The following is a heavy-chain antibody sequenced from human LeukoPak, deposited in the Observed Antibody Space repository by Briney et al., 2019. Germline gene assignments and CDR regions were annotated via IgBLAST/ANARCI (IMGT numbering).Heavy chain of an antibody. Sequence: SQTLSLTCAISGDSVSDNRAAWNWIRQSPSRGLEWLGRTYYRSKWYRDYAVSVKTRIAINTDTSKNQFFLQVNSVTPEDTAVYYCARDLSGIFDPWGQGTLVTVSS. V-gene: IGHV6-1*01. J-gene: IGHJ5*02. CDR3: ARDLSGIFDP. CDR1: GDSVSDNRAA. D-gene: IGHD3-16*02. CDR2: TYYRSKWYR.